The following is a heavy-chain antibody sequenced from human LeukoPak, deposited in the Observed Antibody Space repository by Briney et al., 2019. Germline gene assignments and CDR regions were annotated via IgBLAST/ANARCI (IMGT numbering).Heavy chain of an antibody. CDR3: AKCAHRGLTPLDY. J-gene: IGHJ4*02. CDR1: GFTFSSYG. D-gene: IGHD4-23*01. Sequence: GRSVRLSCAASGFTFSSYGMHWGRQAPGKGLEWVAVISYDGSNKYYADSVNGRFTISRDNSKNTLYLQMNSLRAEDTAVYYCAKCAHRGLTPLDYWGQGTLVTVSS. V-gene: IGHV3-30*18. CDR2: ISYDGSNK.